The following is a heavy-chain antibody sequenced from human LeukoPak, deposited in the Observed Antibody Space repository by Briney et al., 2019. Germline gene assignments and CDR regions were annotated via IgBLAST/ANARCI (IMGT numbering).Heavy chain of an antibody. J-gene: IGHJ4*02. Sequence: GGSLRLSCAASGFTLSSYAMHWVRQAPGKGLEWVAVISYDGSNKYYADSVKGRFTISRDNSKNTLYLQMNSLRAEDTAVYYCAREKGYSGYDCFDYWGQGTLVTVSP. CDR1: GFTLSSYA. D-gene: IGHD5-12*01. V-gene: IGHV3-30-3*01. CDR2: ISYDGSNK. CDR3: AREKGYSGYDCFDY.